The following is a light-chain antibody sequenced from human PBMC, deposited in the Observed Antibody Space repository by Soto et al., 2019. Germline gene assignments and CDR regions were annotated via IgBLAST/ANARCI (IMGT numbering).Light chain of an antibody. CDR2: GAS. Sequence: TVMTSSPATLTVTPGERATLSCSGRRSVSSNLAWYQQKPGQAPRLLIYGASTRATGIPARFSGSGSGTEFTLTISSLQSEDFAVYYCQQYNNWPRTFGQGTKVDI. CDR1: RSVSSN. V-gene: IGKV3-15*01. J-gene: IGKJ1*01. CDR3: QQYNNWPRT.